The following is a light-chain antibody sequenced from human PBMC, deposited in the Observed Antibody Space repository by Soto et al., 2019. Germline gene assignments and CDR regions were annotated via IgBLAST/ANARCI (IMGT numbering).Light chain of an antibody. Sequence: EIVLAQSPGTLSLSPGDRATLSCRASQSVSTSYLGWYQQKPGQAPRLLIYGASSRATGLPDRFRGSGSGTDFTLTISRLEPEDFAVYYCQQYGVSPITFGQGTRLEIK. CDR1: QSVSTSY. CDR3: QQYGVSPIT. CDR2: GAS. V-gene: IGKV3-20*01. J-gene: IGKJ5*01.